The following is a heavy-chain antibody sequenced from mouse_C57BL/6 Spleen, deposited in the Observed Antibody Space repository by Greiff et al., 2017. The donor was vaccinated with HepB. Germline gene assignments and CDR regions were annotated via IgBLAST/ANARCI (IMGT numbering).Heavy chain of an antibody. J-gene: IGHJ4*01. V-gene: IGHV3-6*01. Sequence: EVQLQESGPGLVKPSQSLSLTCPVTGYSITSGYYWNWIRQFPGNKLEWMGYISYDGSNNYNPSLKNRISITRDTSKNQFFLKLNSVTTEDTATYYCARGVRRGYYAMDYWGQGTSVTVSS. CDR3: ARGVRRGYYAMDY. CDR1: GYSITSGYY. D-gene: IGHD2-14*01. CDR2: ISYDGSN.